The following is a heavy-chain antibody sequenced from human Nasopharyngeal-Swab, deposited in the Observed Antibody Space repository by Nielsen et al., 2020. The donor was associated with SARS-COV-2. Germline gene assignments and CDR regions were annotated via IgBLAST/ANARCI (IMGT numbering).Heavy chain of an antibody. CDR1: GFTFSTYS. Sequence: GGSLRLSCAASGFTFSTYSMNWVRQAPGKGLEWVSYISSSSSTKYYADSVKGRFTISRDNAKNSLYLQMNSLRDEDTAVYYCARVKREYSSGWAAYYYYGMDVWGQGTTVTVSS. J-gene: IGHJ6*02. V-gene: IGHV3-48*02. CDR2: ISSSSSTK. CDR3: ARVKREYSSGWAAYYYYGMDV. D-gene: IGHD6-19*01.